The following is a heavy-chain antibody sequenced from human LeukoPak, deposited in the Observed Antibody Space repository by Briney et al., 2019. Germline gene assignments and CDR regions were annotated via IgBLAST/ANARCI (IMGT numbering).Heavy chain of an antibody. CDR3: VRGVYNNGNMNDY. CDR1: GFTFSGYP. V-gene: IGHV3-30*04. Sequence: GGSLRLSCVASGFTFSGYPMHWVRQTPGKGLDWVAIISDDGGRKFYADSVEGRFTISRDNSKNTLFLQMNSLRAEDTALYYCVRGVYNNGNMNDYWGQGTLVTVSS. J-gene: IGHJ4*02. CDR2: ISDDGGRK. D-gene: IGHD5/OR15-5a*01.